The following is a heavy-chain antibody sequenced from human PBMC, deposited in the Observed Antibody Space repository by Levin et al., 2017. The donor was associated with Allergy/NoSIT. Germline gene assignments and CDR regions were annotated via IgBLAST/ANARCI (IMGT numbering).Heavy chain of an antibody. CDR1: GFTFNNYA. V-gene: IGHV3-23*01. CDR2: ISNSGGLT. J-gene: IGHJ4*02. Sequence: GGSLRLSCAASGFTFNNYAMSWVRQAPGKGLEWFSGISNSGGLTYYADPVKGRFTISRDNSKNTLYLQMNSLRVEDTALYYCAKEGYMSSAATDYWGQGTLVTVSS. CDR3: AKEGYMSSAATDY. D-gene: IGHD3-10*01.